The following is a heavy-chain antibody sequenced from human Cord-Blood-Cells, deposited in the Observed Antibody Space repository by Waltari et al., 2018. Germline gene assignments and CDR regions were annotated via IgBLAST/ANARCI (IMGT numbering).Heavy chain of an antibody. V-gene: IGHV3-23*01. CDR3: AKRIVSYFDY. CDR1: GFTFSSHA. J-gene: IGHJ4*02. D-gene: IGHD1-26*01. CDR2: ISGSGGST. Sequence: EVQLLESGGGLVQPGGSLRLSCAASGFTFSSHALRSVRQAPGKGLEWVSAISGSGGSTYYADSVKGRFTISRDNSKNTLYLQMNSLRAEDTAVYYCAKRIVSYFDYWGQGTLVTVSS.